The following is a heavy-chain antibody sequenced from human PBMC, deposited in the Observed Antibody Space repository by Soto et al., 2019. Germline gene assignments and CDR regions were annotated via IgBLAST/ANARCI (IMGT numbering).Heavy chain of an antibody. CDR2: IIPIFGTA. V-gene: IGHV1-69*13. D-gene: IGHD2-8*01. CDR1: GGTFSSYA. CDR3: ASLGRMTAGP. Sequence: ASVKVSCKASGGTFSSYAISWVRQAPGQGLEWMGGIIPIFGTANYAQKFQGRVTITADESTSTAYMELSSLRSEDTAVYYCASLGRMTAGPWGQGTLVTVSS. J-gene: IGHJ5*02.